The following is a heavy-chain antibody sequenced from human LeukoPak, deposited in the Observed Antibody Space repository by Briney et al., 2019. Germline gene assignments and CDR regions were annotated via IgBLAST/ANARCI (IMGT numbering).Heavy chain of an antibody. CDR1: GYTFKDYA. CDR2: ISCHSGNI. V-gene: IGHV3-9*01. J-gene: IGHJ6*02. Sequence: GGSVRLSCAASGYTFKDYAMHWVRQAPGKGLEWVSTISCHSGNIVYAESVKGRFTITRDSSKSSLYLQMNSLRAEDTALYYCAKDGGPKTPGHCSTSTCYYYFGMDVWGQGTTVTVSS. CDR3: AKDGGPKTPGHCSTSTCYYYFGMDV. D-gene: IGHD2-2*01.